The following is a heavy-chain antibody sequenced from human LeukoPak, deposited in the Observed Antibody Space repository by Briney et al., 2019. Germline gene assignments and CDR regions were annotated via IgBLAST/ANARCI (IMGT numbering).Heavy chain of an antibody. J-gene: IGHJ3*02. CDR3: ARQWEYSGSYLDAFDI. CDR2: IYYSGNT. CDR1: GGSISSGDYY. Sequence: SETLSLTCTVSGGSISSGDYYWSWIRQPPGKGLEWIGYIYYSGNTYYNPSLKSRVTISVDTSKNQFSLKLSSVTAADTAVYYCARQWEYSGSYLDAFDIWGQGTMVTVSS. V-gene: IGHV4-30-4*08. D-gene: IGHD1-26*01.